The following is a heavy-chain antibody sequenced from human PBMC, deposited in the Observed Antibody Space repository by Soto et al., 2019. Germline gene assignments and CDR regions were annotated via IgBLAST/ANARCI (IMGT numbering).Heavy chain of an antibody. V-gene: IGHV1-8*03. D-gene: IGHD2-15*01. J-gene: IGHJ4*02. CDR2: MNPNSGNT. CDR3: AREISRY. Sequence: ASVKLSCKASGGTISSYTISWVRQATGQGLEWMGWMNPNSGNTGYSQKFQGRVTITRDTSASTAYMELSSLRSEDTAVYYCAREISRYWGQGTLVTVSS. CDR1: GGTISSYT.